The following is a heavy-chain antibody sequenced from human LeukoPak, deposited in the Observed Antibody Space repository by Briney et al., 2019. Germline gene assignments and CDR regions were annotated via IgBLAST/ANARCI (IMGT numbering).Heavy chain of an antibody. Sequence: PSETLSLTCTVSGGSISSYYWSWIRQPAGKGLEWIGRIYTSGSTNYNPSLKSRVTISVDTSKNQFSLKLSSVTAADTAVYYCVRETTSGSYWYDGAFDIWGQGTMVTVSS. J-gene: IGHJ3*02. V-gene: IGHV4-4*07. CDR1: GGSISSYY. CDR2: IYTSGST. D-gene: IGHD1-26*01. CDR3: VRETTSGSYWYDGAFDI.